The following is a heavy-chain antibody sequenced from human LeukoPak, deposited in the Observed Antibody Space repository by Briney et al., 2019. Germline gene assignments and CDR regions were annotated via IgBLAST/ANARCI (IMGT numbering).Heavy chain of an antibody. Sequence: PGGSLRLSCAASGFTFNNYALSWVRQAPGKGLEWVSAISGSGGSTYYADSVKGRFTIFRDNSKNTLYLQMSSLRAEDTAVYYCAKEYFDWLSPFQHWGQGTLVTVSS. CDR1: GFTFNNYA. CDR2: ISGSGGST. V-gene: IGHV3-23*01. D-gene: IGHD3-9*01. CDR3: AKEYFDWLSPFQH. J-gene: IGHJ1*01.